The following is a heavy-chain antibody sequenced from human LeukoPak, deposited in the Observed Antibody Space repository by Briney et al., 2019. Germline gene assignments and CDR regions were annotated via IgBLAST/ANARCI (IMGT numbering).Heavy chain of an antibody. Sequence: PGGSLRLSCAASGFTFSDYYMSWIRQAPGKGLEWVAVISYDGSNKYYADSVKGRFTIPRDNSKNTLYLQMNSLRAEDTAVYYCARDNVFDIVVVPVFDYWGQGTLVTVSS. V-gene: IGHV3-30*03. CDR2: ISYDGSNK. CDR3: ARDNVFDIVVVPVFDY. D-gene: IGHD2-2*01. CDR1: GFTFSDYY. J-gene: IGHJ4*02.